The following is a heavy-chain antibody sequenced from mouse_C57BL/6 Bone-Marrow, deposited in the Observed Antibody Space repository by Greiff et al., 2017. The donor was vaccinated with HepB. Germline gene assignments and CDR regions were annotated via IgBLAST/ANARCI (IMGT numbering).Heavy chain of an antibody. V-gene: IGHV1-26*01. J-gene: IGHJ1*03. Sequence: DVQLQQSGPELVKPGASVKISCKASGYTFTDYYMNWVKQSHGKSLEWIGDINPNNGGTSYNQKFKGKATLTVDKSSSTAYMELRSLTSEDSAVYYCARWNTTVSYWYFDVWGTGTTVTVSS. D-gene: IGHD1-1*01. CDR3: ARWNTTVSYWYFDV. CDR1: GYTFTDYY. CDR2: INPNNGGT.